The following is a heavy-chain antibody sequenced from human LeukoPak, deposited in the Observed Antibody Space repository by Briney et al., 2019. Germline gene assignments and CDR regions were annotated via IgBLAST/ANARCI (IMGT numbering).Heavy chain of an antibody. CDR2: TYYRSKWYN. Sequence: SQTLSLTCAISGDSVSSNSAAWNWIRQSPSRGLEWLGRTYYRSKWYNDYAVSVKSRITINPDTSKNQFSLQLNSVTPEDTAVYYCARAGIAAAGPRTYYFDYWGQGTLVTVSS. D-gene: IGHD6-13*01. CDR3: ARAGIAAAGPRTYYFDY. CDR1: GDSVSSNSAA. V-gene: IGHV6-1*01. J-gene: IGHJ4*02.